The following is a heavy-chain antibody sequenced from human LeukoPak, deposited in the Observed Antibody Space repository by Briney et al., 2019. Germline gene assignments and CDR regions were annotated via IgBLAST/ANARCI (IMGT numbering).Heavy chain of an antibody. J-gene: IGHJ4*02. V-gene: IGHV4-59*12. CDR3: ARGPSFDY. CDR2: IYHGGST. CDR1: GGSISSYY. Sequence: SETLSLTCTVSGGSISSYYWSWIRQPPGKGLEWIGYIYHGGSTYYNPSLKSRVTISVDRSKNQFSLKLSSVTAADTAVYYCARGPSFDYWGQGTLVTVSS.